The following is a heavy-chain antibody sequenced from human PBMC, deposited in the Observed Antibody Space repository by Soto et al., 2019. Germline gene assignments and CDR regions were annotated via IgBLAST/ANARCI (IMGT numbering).Heavy chain of an antibody. CDR2: IYSSGVT. J-gene: IGHJ4*02. D-gene: IGHD2-8*01. V-gene: IGHV4-31*03. CDR3: ATKPNGLYYFDY. CDR1: GGSISSAGYY. Sequence: QVQLQELGPGLVQPSQTLSLTCTVSGGSISSAGYYWSWIRQHPGKGLEWIGYIYSSGVTYYDPSLKSRVTMSVDMSKNQFSLRLSSVTAADTAVYYCATKPNGLYYFDYWGQGALVTVSS.